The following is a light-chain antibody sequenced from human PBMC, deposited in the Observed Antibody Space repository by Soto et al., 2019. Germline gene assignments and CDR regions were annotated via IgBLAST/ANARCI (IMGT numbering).Light chain of an antibody. J-gene: IGKJ4*01. Sequence: DILMTQSPSSLSASVGDRVTITCQASQDISNYLNWYQQKTGKAPKLLIYDASNLETGVPSRFSESGSGTDFTFTISSLQPEDIATYYCQQYDNLPLTFGGGTKVEIK. CDR3: QQYDNLPLT. CDR2: DAS. V-gene: IGKV1-33*01. CDR1: QDISNY.